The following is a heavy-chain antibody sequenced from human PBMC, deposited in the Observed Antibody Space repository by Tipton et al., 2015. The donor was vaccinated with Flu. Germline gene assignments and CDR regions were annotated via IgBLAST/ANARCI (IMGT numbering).Heavy chain of an antibody. J-gene: IGHJ4*02. V-gene: IGHV3-48*04. D-gene: IGHD3-3*01. CDR3: ARVGYDFWSGYQDF. CDR1: GFTFSSYA. Sequence: SLRLSCAASGFTFSSYAMSWVRQAPGKGLEWVSYISSSSSTIYYADSVKGRFTISRDNAKNSLYLQMNSLRAEDTAVYYCARVGYDFWSGYQDFWGQGTLVTVSS. CDR2: ISSSSSTI.